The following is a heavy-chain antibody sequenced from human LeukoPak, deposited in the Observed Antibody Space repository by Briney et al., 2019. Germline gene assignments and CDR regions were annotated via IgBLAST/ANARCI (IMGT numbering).Heavy chain of an antibody. CDR1: GGSISSYY. CDR2: IYTSGST. V-gene: IGHV4-4*07. CDR3: ASSPGYVFYYGMDV. D-gene: IGHD3-16*01. Sequence: SETLSLTCTVSGGSISSYYWSWIRQPAGKGLGWIGRIYTSGSTNYNPSLKSRVTMSVDTSKNPFSLKLSSVTAADTAVYYCASSPGYVFYYGMDVWGQGTTVTVSS. J-gene: IGHJ6*02.